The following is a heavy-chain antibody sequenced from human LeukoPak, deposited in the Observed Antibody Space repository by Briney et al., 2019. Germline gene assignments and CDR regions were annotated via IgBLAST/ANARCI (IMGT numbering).Heavy chain of an antibody. D-gene: IGHD1-26*01. CDR2: IWYDGSNK. Sequence: PGRSQRLSCAASGFTFSSYGMHWVRQAPGKGLEWVAVIWYDGSNKYYADSVKGRFIISRDNSKNTLYLQMNSLRVEDTAVYYCARGWETPPDYWGQGTLVTVSS. J-gene: IGHJ4*02. CDR1: GFTFSSYG. CDR3: ARGWETPPDY. V-gene: IGHV3-33*01.